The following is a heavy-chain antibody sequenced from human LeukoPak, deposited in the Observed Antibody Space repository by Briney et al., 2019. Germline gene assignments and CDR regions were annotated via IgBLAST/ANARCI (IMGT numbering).Heavy chain of an antibody. CDR1: GGSFSGYY. CDR2: INHSGST. CDR3: ARHSWNYYFDY. D-gene: IGHD1-1*01. J-gene: IGHJ4*02. Sequence: SETLSLTCAVYGGSFSGYYWSWIRQPPGKGLEWIGEINHSGSTNYNPSLMSRVTISVDTSKNQVSLKLSSVTAADTAVYYCARHSWNYYFDYWGQGTLVTVSS. V-gene: IGHV4-34*01.